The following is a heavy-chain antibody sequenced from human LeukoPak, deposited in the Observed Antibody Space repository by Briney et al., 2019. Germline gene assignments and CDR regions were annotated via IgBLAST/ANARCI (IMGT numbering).Heavy chain of an antibody. J-gene: IGHJ3*02. CDR2: IYNDGST. CDR1: GLPVSSSY. Sequence: PGGSLNLSCAASGLPVSSSYMSWVRPAPGKGLEWVSIIYNDGSTYYADSMKGRFTISRDNSKNTLYLQVNSLRAEDTAMYYCARNILFAFDIWGQGTMVTVSS. CDR3: ARNILFAFDI. V-gene: IGHV3-53*01.